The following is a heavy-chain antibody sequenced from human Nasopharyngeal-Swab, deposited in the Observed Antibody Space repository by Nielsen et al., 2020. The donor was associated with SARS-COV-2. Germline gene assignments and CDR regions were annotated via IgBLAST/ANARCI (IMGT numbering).Heavy chain of an antibody. Sequence: GESLKISCAASGFIFSTYTMNWDRQAPGKGLEWLSSIRSSTSYIYYADSVKGRFTISRDNAKNSLYLQMNSLRTEDTAVYYCATSGYSSGWIFWGQGTLVTVSS. V-gene: IGHV3-21*01. D-gene: IGHD6-19*01. CDR1: GFIFSTYT. CDR3: ATSGYSSGWIF. J-gene: IGHJ4*02. CDR2: IRSSTSYI.